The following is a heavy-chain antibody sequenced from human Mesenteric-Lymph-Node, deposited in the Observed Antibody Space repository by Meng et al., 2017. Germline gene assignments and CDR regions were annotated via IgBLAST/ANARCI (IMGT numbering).Heavy chain of an antibody. D-gene: IGHD2-21*01. J-gene: IGHJ4*02. CDR2: IYHSGST. CDR3: ASFDHIPRRNYFDY. Sequence: QLPLQESGPGLVKPSETLSLTCSVSGGSISSNGYYWDWVRQPPGKGLEWIGAIYHSGSTSYNPSLQSRVTMFVDTSKNQFSLMLTSVTATDTAVYYCASFDHIPRRNYFDYWGQGTLVTVSS. V-gene: IGHV4-39*01. CDR1: GGSISSNGYY.